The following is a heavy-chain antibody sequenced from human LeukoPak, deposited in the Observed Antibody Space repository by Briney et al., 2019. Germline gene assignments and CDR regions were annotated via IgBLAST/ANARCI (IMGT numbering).Heavy chain of an antibody. D-gene: IGHD3-9*01. J-gene: IGHJ4*02. CDR3: ARVPPAADGILTGYYDY. CDR2: ISGTSRYT. V-gene: IGHV3-11*05. Sequence: PGGSLRLSCAASGFTFTDYYMSWIRQAPGKGLEWVSYISGTSRYTNYGDSVKGRFTISRDNAKNPLYLQMNSLRAEDTAVYYCARVPPAADGILTGYYDYWGQGTLVTVSS. CDR1: GFTFTDYY.